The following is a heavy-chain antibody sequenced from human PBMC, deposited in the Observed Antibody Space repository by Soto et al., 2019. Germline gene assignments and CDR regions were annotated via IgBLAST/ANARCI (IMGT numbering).Heavy chain of an antibody. V-gene: IGHV5-51*01. D-gene: IGHD6-19*01. CDR1: GYSFTSYW. Sequence: PGESLKISCKGSGYSFTSYWIGWVRQMPGKGLEWMGIIYPGDSDTRYSPSFQGQVTISADKSISTAYLQWSSLKASDTAMYYCARQIGAVAGSYYFDYWGQGTLVTVSS. CDR3: ARQIGAVAGSYYFDY. J-gene: IGHJ4*02. CDR2: IYPGDSDT.